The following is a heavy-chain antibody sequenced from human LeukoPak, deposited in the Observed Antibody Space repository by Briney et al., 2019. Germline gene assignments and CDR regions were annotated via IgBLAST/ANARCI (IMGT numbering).Heavy chain of an antibody. CDR2: IYYSGST. CDR3: ARASRDFWSGYYSVTPPDY. CDR1: GGSISSYY. J-gene: IGHJ4*02. V-gene: IGHV4-59*01. Sequence: SSETLSLTCTVSGGSISSYYWSWIRQPPGKGLEWIGYIYYSGSTNYNPSLKSRVTISVDTSKNQFSLKLSSVTAADTAVYYCARASRDFWSGYYSVTPPDYWGQGTLVTVSS. D-gene: IGHD3-3*01.